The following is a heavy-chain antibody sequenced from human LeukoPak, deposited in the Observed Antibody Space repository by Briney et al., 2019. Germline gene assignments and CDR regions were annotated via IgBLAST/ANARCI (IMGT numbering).Heavy chain of an antibody. CDR3: ARENAAAFDY. CDR2: ISYDGSNK. D-gene: IGHD6-25*01. V-gene: IGHV3-30*04. J-gene: IGHJ4*02. CDR1: GFTFSSYA. Sequence: GGSLRLSCAASGFTFSSYAMHWVRQAPGKGLEWVAVISYDGSNKYYADSVKGRFTISRDNSKNTPYLQMNSLRAEDTAVYYCARENAAAFDYWGQGTLVTVSS.